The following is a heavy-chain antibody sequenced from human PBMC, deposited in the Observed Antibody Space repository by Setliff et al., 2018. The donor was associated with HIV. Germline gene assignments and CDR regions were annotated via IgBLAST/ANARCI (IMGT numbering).Heavy chain of an antibody. D-gene: IGHD2-15*01. CDR1: GGSFSGYY. V-gene: IGHV4-34*01. Sequence: PSETLSLTCAVYGGSFSGYYWSWIRQPPGKGLEWLGEINHSGSTNYNPSLKSRVTISVDTSKNQFSLKLSPVTAADTAVYYCARSNIVVVVAANYYYYYMDVWGKGTTVTVSS. CDR3: ARSNIVVVVAANYYYYYMDV. CDR2: INHSGST. J-gene: IGHJ6*03.